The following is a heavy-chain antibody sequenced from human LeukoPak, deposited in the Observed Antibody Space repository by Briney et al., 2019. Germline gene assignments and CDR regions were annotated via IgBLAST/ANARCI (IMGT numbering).Heavy chain of an antibody. Sequence: GGSLRLSCAASGFTFSNYDMHWVRQGTGKGLEWVSGISTAGETNYPGSVKGRFTISRENAKNSVYLQMNSLRAGDTAVYYCAREIAVAGTWYFDLWGRGTLVTVSS. CDR3: AREIAVAGTWYFDL. V-gene: IGHV3-13*01. CDR1: GFTFSNYD. CDR2: ISTAGET. J-gene: IGHJ2*01. D-gene: IGHD6-19*01.